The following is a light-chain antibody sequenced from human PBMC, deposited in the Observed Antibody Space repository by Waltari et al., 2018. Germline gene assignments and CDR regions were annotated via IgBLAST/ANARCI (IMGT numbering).Light chain of an antibody. Sequence: QPALTQPASVSGFPGQSITISCSGTSSDIGGYNYVSWYQQSPGKAPKLMIYDVNKRPSGVSSRFSGSKSGNTASLTISGLQTEDEAIYYCSSYTSSRTPVIGGGTKVTVL. V-gene: IGLV2-14*03. CDR1: SSDIGGYNY. CDR3: SSYTSSRTPV. CDR2: DVN. J-gene: IGLJ2*01.